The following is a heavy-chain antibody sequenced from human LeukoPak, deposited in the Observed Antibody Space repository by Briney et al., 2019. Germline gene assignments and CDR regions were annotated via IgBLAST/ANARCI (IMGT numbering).Heavy chain of an antibody. CDR3: ALRITGTNRWYYYYYMGV. D-gene: IGHD1-7*01. Sequence: ASVKVSCEASGYSFTAYDITWVRQAPGQGLGWRGWICANNGNTSYVQKFQGRLTMTTDMSTRTAYMELRSLRSDDAAVYYCALRITGTNRWYYYYYMGVWGKGTTVTVSS. CDR2: ICANNGNT. V-gene: IGHV1-18*01. CDR1: GYSFTAYD. J-gene: IGHJ6*03.